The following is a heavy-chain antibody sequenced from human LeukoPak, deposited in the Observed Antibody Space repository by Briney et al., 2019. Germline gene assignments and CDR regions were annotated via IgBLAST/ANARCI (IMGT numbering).Heavy chain of an antibody. CDR3: ARGGSSSSYYNNYGMDV. V-gene: IGHV1-8*01. CDR1: GYSLTSFE. D-gene: IGHD6-13*01. Sequence: ASVKVSCKASGYSLTSFEINWVRQGSGQGLEWMGWMNPKRGNTGYAPTFQGRVTITRDTSIDTAFMELSSLRPDDTAVYYCARGGSSSSYYNNYGMDVWGQGTTITVSS. CDR2: MNPKRGNT. J-gene: IGHJ6*02.